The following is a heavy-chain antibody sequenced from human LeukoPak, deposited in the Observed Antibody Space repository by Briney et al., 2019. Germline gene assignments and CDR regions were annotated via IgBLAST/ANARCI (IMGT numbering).Heavy chain of an antibody. J-gene: IGHJ6*03. V-gene: IGHV4-34*01. CDR3: ARGQSYSSRIRLRYYYYYMDV. D-gene: IGHD6-13*01. Sequence: SETLSLTCAVYGGSFSGYYWSWIRQPPGKGLEWIGEINHSGSTNYNPSLKSRVTISVDTSKNQFSLKLSSVTAADTAVYYCARGQSYSSRIRLRYYYYYMDVWGKGTTVTVSS. CDR1: GGSFSGYY. CDR2: INHSGST.